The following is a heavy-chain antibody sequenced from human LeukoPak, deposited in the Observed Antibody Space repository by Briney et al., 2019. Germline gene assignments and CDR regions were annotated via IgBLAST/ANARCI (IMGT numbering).Heavy chain of an antibody. V-gene: IGHV3-30-3*01. CDR1: GFTFSSYA. CDR2: ISYDGSNK. Sequence: GGSLRLSCAASGFTFSSYAMHWVRQAPGKGLEWVAVISYDGSNKYYADSVKGRFTISRDNSKNSLYLQMNSLRAEDTAVYYCARRVTTSDYWGQGTLVTVSS. J-gene: IGHJ4*02. CDR3: ARRVTTSDY. D-gene: IGHD4-17*01.